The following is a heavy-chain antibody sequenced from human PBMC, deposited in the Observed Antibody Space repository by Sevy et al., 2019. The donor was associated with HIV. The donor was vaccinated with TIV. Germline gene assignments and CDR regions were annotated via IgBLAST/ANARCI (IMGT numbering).Heavy chain of an antibody. CDR1: GFTFSTYE. J-gene: IGHJ4*02. V-gene: IGHV3-48*03. CDR2: ISNSGNTI. CDR3: ARDLPPSATTVAHFDY. Sequence: GGSLRLSCTASGFTFSTYEMNWVRQAPGKGLEWVSYISNSGNTIYYSDSVKGRFTISRDNAKNSLYPQMNSLRAADTAVYYCARDLPPSATTVAHFDYWGRGTLVTVSS. D-gene: IGHD4-17*01.